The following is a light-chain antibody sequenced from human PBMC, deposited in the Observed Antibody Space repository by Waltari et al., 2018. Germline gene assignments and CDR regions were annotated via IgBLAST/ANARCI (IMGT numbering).Light chain of an antibody. CDR2: DVS. V-gene: IGLV2-14*03. Sequence: SALTQPASVSGSPGQSITISCTGTSSDVGHCDCVSWFQQYPGKAPKLIMYDVSHRPSGVSIRCSGSKSGDTASLSISGLQADDEAVYHCISYSERATGNVVIGGGTKLTVL. CDR1: SSDVGHCDC. J-gene: IGLJ3*02. CDR3: ISYSERATGNVV.